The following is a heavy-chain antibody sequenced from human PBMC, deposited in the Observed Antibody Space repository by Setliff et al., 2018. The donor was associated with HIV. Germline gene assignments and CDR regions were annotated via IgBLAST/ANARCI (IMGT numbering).Heavy chain of an antibody. Sequence: KPSETLSLTCTVSGGSVSSGSYYWSWIRQPPGKGLEWIGYIYYSGSTNYIPSLKSRVTISVDTSKNQFSLKLSSVTAADTAVYYCARGDYYSYYMDVWGKGTTVTVSS. CDR1: GGSVSSGSYY. CDR3: ARGDYYSYYMDV. V-gene: IGHV4-61*01. CDR2: IYYSGST. J-gene: IGHJ6*03.